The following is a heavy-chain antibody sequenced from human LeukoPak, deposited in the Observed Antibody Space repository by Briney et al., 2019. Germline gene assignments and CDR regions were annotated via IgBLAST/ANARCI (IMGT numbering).Heavy chain of an antibody. D-gene: IGHD5-18*01. J-gene: IGHJ4*02. CDR1: GFTFSSYS. CDR2: ITSSSSSM. CDR3: ARSDTAMVKSLDY. Sequence: GGSLRLSCAASGFTFSSYSMNWVRQAPGKGLEWISYITSSSSSMYYADSVKGRFTISRDNSKNTLYLQMNSLRAEDTAVYYCARSDTAMVKSLDYWGQGTLVTVSS. V-gene: IGHV3-48*01.